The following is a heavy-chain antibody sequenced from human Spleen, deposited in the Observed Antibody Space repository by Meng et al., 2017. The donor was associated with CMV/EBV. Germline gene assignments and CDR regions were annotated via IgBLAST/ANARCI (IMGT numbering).Heavy chain of an antibody. CDR2: IIPILGTA. V-gene: IGHV1-69*05. Sequence: CKASGGTFSNYGVNWVRQAPGQGLEWMGGIIPILGTANYARKFRGRVTITTDESTTTAYMELSSLRSDDTAVYYCARGSGYYRYHFDYWGQGTLVTVSS. D-gene: IGHD3-3*01. CDR1: GGTFSNYG. J-gene: IGHJ4*02. CDR3: ARGSGYYRYHFDY.